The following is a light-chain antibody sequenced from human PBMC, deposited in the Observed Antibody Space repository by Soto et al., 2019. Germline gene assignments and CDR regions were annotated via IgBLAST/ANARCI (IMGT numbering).Light chain of an antibody. CDR2: GAS. CDR1: QSVSSSS. Sequence: EIGLTQSPGTLSLSPGERATLSCRASQSVSSSSLAWYQQKPGQAPRLLIYGASSRATGIPDRFSGSGSRTDFTLTISRLEPEDFAVYYCQQYGSSPPKTFGQGTKLEIK. V-gene: IGKV3-20*01. CDR3: QQYGSSPPKT. J-gene: IGKJ2*01.